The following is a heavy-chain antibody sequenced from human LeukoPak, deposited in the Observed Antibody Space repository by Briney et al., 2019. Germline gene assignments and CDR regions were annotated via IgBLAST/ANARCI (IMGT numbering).Heavy chain of an antibody. CDR1: GGSISSYY. CDR2: IYTSGST. J-gene: IGHJ6*03. Sequence: SETLSLTCTVSGGSISSYYWSWIRQPAGKGLEWIGRIYTSGSTNSNPSLKSRVTMSVDTSKNQCSLKLSSVTAADTAVYYCARVQVEYSSSSDAYYYYYYMDVWGKGTTVTVSS. V-gene: IGHV4-4*07. D-gene: IGHD6-6*01. CDR3: ARVQVEYSSSSDAYYYYYYMDV.